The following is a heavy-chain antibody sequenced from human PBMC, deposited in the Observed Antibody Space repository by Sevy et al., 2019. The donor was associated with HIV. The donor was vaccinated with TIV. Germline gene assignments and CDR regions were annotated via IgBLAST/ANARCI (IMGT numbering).Heavy chain of an antibody. V-gene: IGHV1-18*01. CDR3: ARDFVVGSSGPNWFDP. CDR1: GYTFTNYG. Sequence: ASVKVSCKASGYTFTNYGISRVRQAPGQGLEWMGWISAYNGNTNYAQKLQDRVTMTTDTSTSTAYMELRSLRSDDTAIYYCARDFVVGSSGPNWFDPWGQGTLVTVSS. D-gene: IGHD2-21*01. J-gene: IGHJ5*02. CDR2: ISAYNGNT.